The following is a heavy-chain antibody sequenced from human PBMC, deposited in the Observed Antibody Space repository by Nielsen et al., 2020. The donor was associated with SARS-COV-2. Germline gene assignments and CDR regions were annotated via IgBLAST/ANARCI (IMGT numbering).Heavy chain of an antibody. J-gene: IGHJ5*02. D-gene: IGHD2-15*01. CDR3: ARDHGDIVVVVAAPWFDP. CDR2: ISYDGSNK. Sequence: WLRQPPGKGLEWVAVISYDGSNKYYADSVKGRFTISRDNSKNTLYLQMNSLRAEDTAVYYCARDHGDIVVVVAAPWFDPWGQGTLVTVSS. V-gene: IGHV3-30*04.